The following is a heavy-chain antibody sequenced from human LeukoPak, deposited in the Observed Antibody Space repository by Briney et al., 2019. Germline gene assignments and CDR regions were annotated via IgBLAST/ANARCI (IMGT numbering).Heavy chain of an antibody. CDR3: ARDDGSYYDSSGSPDY. Sequence: GGSLRLSCAGSGFTFSSYNMNWVRQAPGKGLEWVASITSSGTYKYYAGSVQGRFTISRDNAKNSLFMEMNSLRVEDTAVYYCARDDGSYYDSSGSPDYWGQGTLVTVSS. J-gene: IGHJ4*02. CDR1: GFTFSSYN. V-gene: IGHV3-21*01. CDR2: ITSSGTYK. D-gene: IGHD3-22*01.